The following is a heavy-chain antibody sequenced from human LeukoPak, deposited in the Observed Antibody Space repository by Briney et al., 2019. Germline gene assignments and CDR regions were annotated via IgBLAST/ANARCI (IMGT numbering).Heavy chain of an antibody. D-gene: IGHD1-26*01. Sequence: GGSLRLSCAASGFTFSSYAMHWVRQAPGKGLEWVAVISYDGSNKYYADSVKGRFTISRDNSKNTLYLQMNSLRAEDTAVYYCARGGTDYWGQGTLVTVSS. CDR3: ARGGTDY. V-gene: IGHV3-30*04. J-gene: IGHJ4*02. CDR1: GFTFSSYA. CDR2: ISYDGSNK.